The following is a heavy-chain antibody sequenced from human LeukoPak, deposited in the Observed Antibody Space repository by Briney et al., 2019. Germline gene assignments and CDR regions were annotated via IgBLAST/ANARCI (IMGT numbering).Heavy chain of an antibody. D-gene: IGHD6-13*01. Sequence: SETLSLTCAVYGGSFSGHYWSWIRQPAGKGLEWIGRISTSGSTNYNPSLKSRVTMSVDTSKIHFSLKLSSVTAADTAVYFCARGIAYFYMDVWGKGTTVTVSS. CDR3: ARGIAYFYMDV. J-gene: IGHJ6*03. CDR2: ISTSGST. V-gene: IGHV4-59*10. CDR1: GGSFSGHY.